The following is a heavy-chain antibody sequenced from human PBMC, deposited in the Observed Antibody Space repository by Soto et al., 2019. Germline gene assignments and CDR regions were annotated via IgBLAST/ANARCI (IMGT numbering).Heavy chain of an antibody. V-gene: IGHV4-30-4*01. Sequence: PSETLSLTCTVSGGSISSGDYYWSWIRQPPGKGLEWIGYIYYSGSTYYNPSLKIRVTISVDTSKNQFFLKLSSVTAADTAVYYCASEGAYGNDHVDYWGQGTLVTVSS. CDR3: ASEGAYGNDHVDY. CDR1: GGSISSGDYY. D-gene: IGHD1-1*01. J-gene: IGHJ4*02. CDR2: IYYSGST.